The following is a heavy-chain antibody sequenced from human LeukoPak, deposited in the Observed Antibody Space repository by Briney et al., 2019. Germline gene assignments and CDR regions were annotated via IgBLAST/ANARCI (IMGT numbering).Heavy chain of an antibody. CDR3: ASLYGSGTNWFDP. V-gene: IGHV4-59*12. D-gene: IGHD3-10*01. CDR2: IFYSGTT. Sequence: SETLSLTCTVSGGSISSYYWNWIRQPPGKGLEWIGNIFYSGTTDYNPSLKSRVTISVDTSKNQFSLKLSSVTAADTAVYYCASLYGSGTNWFDPWGQGTLVTVSS. J-gene: IGHJ5*02. CDR1: GGSISSYY.